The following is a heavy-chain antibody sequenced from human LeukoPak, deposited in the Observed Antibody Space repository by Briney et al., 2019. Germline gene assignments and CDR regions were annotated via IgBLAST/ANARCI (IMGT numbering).Heavy chain of an antibody. CDR3: ARETVTYTRYYYYGMDV. CDR2: ISYDGSNK. J-gene: IGHJ6*02. CDR1: GFTFSSYA. V-gene: IGHV3-30-3*01. D-gene: IGHD4-11*01. Sequence: GGSLRLSCAASGFTFSSYATHWVRQAPGKGLEWVAVISYDGSNKYYADSVKGRFTISRDNSKNTLYLQMNSLRAEDTAVYYCARETVTYTRYYYYGMDVWGQGTTVTVSS.